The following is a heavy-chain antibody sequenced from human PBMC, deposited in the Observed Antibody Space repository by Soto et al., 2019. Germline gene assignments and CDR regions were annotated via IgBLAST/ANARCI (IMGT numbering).Heavy chain of an antibody. V-gene: IGHV3-33*08. CDR1: GFTFSSYA. CDR3: ARPVRGYSYGYYYYGMDV. CDR2: IWYDGSNK. D-gene: IGHD5-18*01. Sequence: PGGSLRLSCAASGFTFSSYAMHWVRQAPGKGLEWVAVIWYDGSNKYYADSVKGRFTISRDNSKNTLYLQMSSLRAEDTAVYYCARPVRGYSYGYYYYGMDVWGQGTTVTVSS. J-gene: IGHJ6*02.